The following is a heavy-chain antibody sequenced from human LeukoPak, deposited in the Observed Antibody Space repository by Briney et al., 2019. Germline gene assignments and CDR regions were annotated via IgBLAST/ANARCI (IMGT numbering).Heavy chain of an antibody. CDR3: ARVAPPYYYDSSGYFDY. D-gene: IGHD3-22*01. V-gene: IGHV3-53*01. J-gene: IGHJ4*02. CDR2: IYSGGST. CDR1: GFTVSSNY. Sequence: AGGSLRLPCAASGFTVSSNYMSWVRQAPGKGLEWVSVIYSGGSTYYADSVKGRFTISRDNSKNTLYLQMNSLRAEDTAVYYCARVAPPYYYDSSGYFDYWGQGTLVTVSS.